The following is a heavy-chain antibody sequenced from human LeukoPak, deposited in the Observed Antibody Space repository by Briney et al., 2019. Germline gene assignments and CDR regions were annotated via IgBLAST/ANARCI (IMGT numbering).Heavy chain of an antibody. CDR3: AKDGYSSSWAYYYYYYYMDV. CDR1: GFTFSSYA. Sequence: GGSLRLSCAASGFTFSSYAMSWVRQAPGKGLEWVSATSGSGGSTYYADSVKGRFTISRDNSKNTLYLQMNSLRAEDTAVYYCAKDGYSSSWAYYYYYYYMDVWGKGTTVTVSS. CDR2: TSGSGGST. D-gene: IGHD6-13*01. J-gene: IGHJ6*03. V-gene: IGHV3-23*01.